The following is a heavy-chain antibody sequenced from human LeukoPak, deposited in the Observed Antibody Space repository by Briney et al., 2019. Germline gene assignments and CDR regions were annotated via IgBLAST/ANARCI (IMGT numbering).Heavy chain of an antibody. Sequence: GGSLRLSCAASGLTFSSYWMHWVRQAPGKGLVWVSRINSDGSSTTYADSVKGRLTISRDNAKNTLYLQMNSLRAEDTAVYYCARAGSSSWYAHFFDYWGQGTLVTVSS. D-gene: IGHD6-13*01. V-gene: IGHV3-74*01. CDR1: GLTFSSYW. CDR3: ARAGSSSWYAHFFDY. J-gene: IGHJ4*02. CDR2: INSDGSST.